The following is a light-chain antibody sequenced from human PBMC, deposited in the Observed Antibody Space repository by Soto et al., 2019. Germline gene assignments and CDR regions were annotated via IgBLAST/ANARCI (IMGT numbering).Light chain of an antibody. Sequence: QSVLTQPPSASGAPGQSVTISCTGTSSDGGGYNYVSWYQQHPGKAPKLMIYEVSKRPSGVPDRFSGSKSGNTASLTVSGLQAEDEADYYCSSYAGSNFYVFGTGTKV. J-gene: IGLJ1*01. CDR2: EVS. CDR1: SSDGGGYNY. V-gene: IGLV2-8*01. CDR3: SSYAGSNFYV.